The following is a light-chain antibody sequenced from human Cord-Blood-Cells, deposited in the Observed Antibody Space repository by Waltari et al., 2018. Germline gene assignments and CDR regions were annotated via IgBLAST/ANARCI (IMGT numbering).Light chain of an antibody. CDR3: QQRSNWPPT. J-gene: IGKJ5*01. CDR2: DAS. Sequence: EIVLTQSPATLSLSPGERATLSCRASQSVSSYFAWYQQKPGQAPSLLIYDASNRATGIPARFSGSGSGTDFTLTIRSLEPEDFAVYYCQQRSNWPPTFGQGTRLEIK. CDR1: QSVSSY. V-gene: IGKV3-11*01.